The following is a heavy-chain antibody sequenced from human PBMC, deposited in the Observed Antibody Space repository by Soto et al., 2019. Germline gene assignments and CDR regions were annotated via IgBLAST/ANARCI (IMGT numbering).Heavy chain of an antibody. CDR2: INPSGGST. V-gene: IGHV1-46*01. D-gene: IGHD2-21*02. CDR3: AREDTVVTQIFDY. Sequence: QVQLVQSGAEVKKPGASVKVSCKASGYTFTSYYMHWVRQAPGQGLEWMGIINPSGGSTSYAQKFHCRVTMTSDTSTSTVYMELSSLRSEDTAVYYCAREDTVVTQIFDYWGQGTLVTVSS. J-gene: IGHJ4*02. CDR1: GYTFTSYY.